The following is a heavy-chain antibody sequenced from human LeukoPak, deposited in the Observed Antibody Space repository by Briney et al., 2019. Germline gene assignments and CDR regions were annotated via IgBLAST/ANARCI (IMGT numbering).Heavy chain of an antibody. CDR3: ARSMGPSYWFDP. V-gene: IGHV1-18*01. D-gene: IGHD2/OR15-2a*01. J-gene: IGHJ5*02. CDR1: GYTFTIYG. Sequence: GASVTVSFKSSGYTFTIYGISWVRQPPAQGHEWMGLMSAYNGNTNYAQKLQGRVTMTTDTSTSTVYMELRSLRSDDTAVYYCARSMGPSYWFDPWGQGTLVTVSS. CDR2: MSAYNGNT.